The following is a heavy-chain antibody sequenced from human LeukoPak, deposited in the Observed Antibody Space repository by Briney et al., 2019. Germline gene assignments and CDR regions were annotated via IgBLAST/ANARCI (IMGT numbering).Heavy chain of an antibody. CDR3: ARGLRYSSSWYYFDY. J-gene: IGHJ4*02. Sequence: PSETLSLTCAVYGGSFSGYYWSWIRQPPGKGLEWIGEINHSGSTNYNPSLKSRVTISVDTSKNQFSLKLSSVTAADTAVYYCARGLRYSSSWYYFDYWGQGTLVTVSS. V-gene: IGHV4-34*01. CDR2: INHSGST. D-gene: IGHD6-13*01. CDR1: GGSFSGYY.